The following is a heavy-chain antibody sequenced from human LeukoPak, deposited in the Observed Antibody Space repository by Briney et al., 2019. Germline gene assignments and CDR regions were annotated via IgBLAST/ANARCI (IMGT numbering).Heavy chain of an antibody. Sequence: SETLSLTCTVSGRSISSYYWSWIRQPAGKGLEWIGRIYTSGSTNYNPSLKSRVTMSVDTSKNQFSLKLSSVTAADTAVYYCARERPTVLRYFDWSNHDAFDIWGQGTMVTVSS. CDR1: GRSISSYY. V-gene: IGHV4-4*07. CDR3: ARERPTVLRYFDWSNHDAFDI. J-gene: IGHJ3*02. D-gene: IGHD3-9*01. CDR2: IYTSGST.